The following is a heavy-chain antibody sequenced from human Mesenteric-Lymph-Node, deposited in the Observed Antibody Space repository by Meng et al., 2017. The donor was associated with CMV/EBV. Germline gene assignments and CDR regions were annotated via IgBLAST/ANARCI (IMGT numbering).Heavy chain of an antibody. CDR3: AKDAQPTYYDFWSGWNAFDI. Sequence: GGSLRLSCAASGFTFSSHGMHWVRQAPGRGLEWVAFIRHDTNDKLYADSVRGRFTISRDNAKNMLYLQMDSLRTEDTAEYYCAKDAQPTYYDFWSGWNAFDIWGQGTMVTVSS. CDR2: IRHDTNDK. V-gene: IGHV3-30*02. J-gene: IGHJ3*02. CDR1: GFTFSSHG. D-gene: IGHD3-3*01.